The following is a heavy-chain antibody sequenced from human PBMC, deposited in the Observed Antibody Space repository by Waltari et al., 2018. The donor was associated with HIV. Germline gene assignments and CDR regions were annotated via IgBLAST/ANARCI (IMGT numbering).Heavy chain of an antibody. D-gene: IGHD4-17*01. Sequence: QVQLQESGPGLVKPSETLPLTCTVSGGSISSYYWSWIRQPPGKGLEWIGYIYYSGSTNYNPSLKSRVTISVDTSKNQFSLKLSSVTAADTAVYYCARMTTVVTPPDYWGQGTLVTVSS. CDR2: IYYSGST. J-gene: IGHJ4*02. CDR1: GGSISSYY. V-gene: IGHV4-59*01. CDR3: ARMTTVVTPPDY.